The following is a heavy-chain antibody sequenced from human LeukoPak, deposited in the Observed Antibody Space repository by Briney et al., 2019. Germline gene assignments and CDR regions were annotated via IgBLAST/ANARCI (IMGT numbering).Heavy chain of an antibody. Sequence: PGGSLRLSCAASGFTFSSYWMTWVRQAPGKGLEWVANIKQDGSEKYYVDSVKGRFTISRDNAKNSLYLQMNSLRGEDTAVYYCARDRSTYNILTGYYGYWGQGTLVTVSS. J-gene: IGHJ4*02. CDR2: IKQDGSEK. D-gene: IGHD3-9*01. CDR1: GFTFSSYW. V-gene: IGHV3-7*01. CDR3: ARDRSTYNILTGYYGY.